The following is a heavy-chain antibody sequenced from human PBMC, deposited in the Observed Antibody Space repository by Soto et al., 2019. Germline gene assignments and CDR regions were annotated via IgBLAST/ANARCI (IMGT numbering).Heavy chain of an antibody. J-gene: IGHJ4*02. CDR2: ITWNSGGI. D-gene: IGHD2-2*01. CDR3: AKDYDRYCSSTACYGHLDH. CDR1: GFTFDDYA. Sequence: VQLVESGGGLVQPGKSLRLSCAASGFTFDDYAMHWVRQAPGKGLEWVSGITWNSGGIGYADSVKGRFTISRDNAKNSLYLQMNSLRVEDTALYYCAKDYDRYCSSTACYGHLDHWGQGSLVTVSS. V-gene: IGHV3-9*01.